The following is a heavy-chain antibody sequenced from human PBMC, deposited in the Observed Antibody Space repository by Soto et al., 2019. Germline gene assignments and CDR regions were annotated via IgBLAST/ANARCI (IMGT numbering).Heavy chain of an antibody. CDR1: GGSISSYY. V-gene: IGHV4-59*08. CDR2: IYYSGST. J-gene: IGHJ3*01. D-gene: IGHD3-16*02. Sequence: PSETLSLTCTVSGGSISSYYWSWIRQPPGKGLEWIGYIYYSGSTNYNPSLKSRVTISVDTSKNQFSLKLSSVTAADTAVYYCARQRIMITFGGVIVSWGQGTMVTVSS. CDR3: ARQRIMITFGGVIVS.